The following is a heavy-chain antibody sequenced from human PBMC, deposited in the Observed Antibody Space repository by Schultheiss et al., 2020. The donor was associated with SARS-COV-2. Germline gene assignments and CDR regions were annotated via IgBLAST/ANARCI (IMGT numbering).Heavy chain of an antibody. CDR3: ARGPETQFGY. V-gene: IGHV1-2*02. CDR1: GYTFTGYY. Sequence: ASVKVSCKASGYTFTGYYMHWVRQAPGQGLEWMGWINPNTGGTNYAQMFQERVTMTRDTSISTAYMELSRLRSDDTAVYYCARGPETQFGYWGQGTLVTVSS. CDR2: INPNTGGT. J-gene: IGHJ4*02.